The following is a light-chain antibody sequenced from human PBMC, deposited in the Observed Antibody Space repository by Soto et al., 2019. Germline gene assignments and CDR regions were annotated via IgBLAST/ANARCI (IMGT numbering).Light chain of an antibody. CDR2: WAS. V-gene: IGKV4-1*01. CDR1: QSVLYSSNNQNY. CDR3: QQYYSTPRLT. Sequence: DIVMTQSPDSLAVSLGERATINCKSSQSVLYSSNNQNYLAWYQQKPGQPPKLLIYWASTRQSGVPDRFSGSGSGTDFTITISSLQAEDVAVYYCQQYYSTPRLTFGGGTKVEIK. J-gene: IGKJ4*01.